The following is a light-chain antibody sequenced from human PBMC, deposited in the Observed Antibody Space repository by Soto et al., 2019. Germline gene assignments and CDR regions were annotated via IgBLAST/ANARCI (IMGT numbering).Light chain of an antibody. CDR3: QQSYTSPTT. Sequence: DIQMTPSPSFLSASVGDRVTITCRASQSIGKHLNWYQQKPGKAPKFLIYGASTLQSGVPSRFTGSGSGTDFTLTVNSLQAEDFATYYCQQSYTSPTTFGQGHDWRL. J-gene: IGKJ5*01. CDR2: GAS. V-gene: IGKV1-39*01. CDR1: QSIGKH.